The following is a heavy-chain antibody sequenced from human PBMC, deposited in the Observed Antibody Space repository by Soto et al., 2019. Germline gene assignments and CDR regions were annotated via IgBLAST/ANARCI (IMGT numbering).Heavy chain of an antibody. CDR3: ARDIVVVVAATPYYYYYMDV. J-gene: IGHJ6*03. Sequence: PSQTLSLTCAISGDSVSRNSAAWNWIRQSPSRGLEWLGRTYYRSKWYNDYAVSVKSRITINPDTSKNQFSLQLNSVTPEDTAVYYCARDIVVVVAATPYYYYYMDVWGKGTTVTVSS. D-gene: IGHD2-15*01. CDR2: TYYRSKWYN. V-gene: IGHV6-1*01. CDR1: GDSVSRNSAA.